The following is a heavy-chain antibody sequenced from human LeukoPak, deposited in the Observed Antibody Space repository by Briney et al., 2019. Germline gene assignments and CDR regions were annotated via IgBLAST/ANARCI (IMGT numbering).Heavy chain of an antibody. J-gene: IGHJ4*02. Sequence: GASVKVSCKASGYTFTSYYMHWVRQAPGQGLEWMGIINPSGGSTSYAQKFQGRVTMTRDTSTRTDYMELSSLRSEDTAVYYCARDLTNGDDEFDYWGQGTLVTVSS. V-gene: IGHV1-46*01. CDR2: INPSGGST. D-gene: IGHD4-17*01. CDR1: GYTFTSYY. CDR3: ARDLTNGDDEFDY.